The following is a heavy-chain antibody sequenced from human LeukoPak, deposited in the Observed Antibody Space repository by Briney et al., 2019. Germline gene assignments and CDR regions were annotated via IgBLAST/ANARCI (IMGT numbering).Heavy chain of an antibody. CDR3: ARELHSNFDY. Sequence: GPSVKVSCKTSGYTFTVYYMHWVRQAPGQGLGWMAWINPNSGGTIYVQKFQGRVTVTRDTSISTAYMELSRLRSDDTAVYYCARELHSNFDYWGQGTLVTVSS. D-gene: IGHD2-21*01. J-gene: IGHJ4*02. CDR1: GYTFTVYY. V-gene: IGHV1-2*02. CDR2: INPNSGGT.